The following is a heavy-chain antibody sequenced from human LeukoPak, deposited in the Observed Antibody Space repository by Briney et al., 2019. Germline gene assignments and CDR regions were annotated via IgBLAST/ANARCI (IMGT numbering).Heavy chain of an antibody. CDR1: GGTFSSYA. CDR3: ARALARDVYNINWFDP. Sequence: ASVKVSCKASGGTFSSYAISWVRQAPGQGLEWMGWISAYNDYTNYAQSLQGRVTMTTDTSTSTSYMELTSLRSDDTAVYYCARALARDVYNINWFDPWGQGTLVTVSS. J-gene: IGHJ5*02. CDR2: ISAYNDYT. D-gene: IGHD5-24*01. V-gene: IGHV1-18*01.